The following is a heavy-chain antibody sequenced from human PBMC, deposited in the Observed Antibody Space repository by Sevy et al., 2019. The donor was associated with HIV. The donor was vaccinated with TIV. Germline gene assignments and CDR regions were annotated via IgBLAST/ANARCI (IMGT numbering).Heavy chain of an antibody. J-gene: IGHJ4*02. Sequence: ASVKVSCKVSGFTLSEVSMHWVRQAPGKGLEWMGTFDPEDGETIYAQKFQGRFTMTADISTETAYMELSSLRSEETAVFYCTITKDYYDNSGYPFDYWGQGTLVTVSS. CDR2: FDPEDGET. D-gene: IGHD3-22*01. CDR1: GFTLSEVS. CDR3: TITKDYYDNSGYPFDY. V-gene: IGHV1-24*01.